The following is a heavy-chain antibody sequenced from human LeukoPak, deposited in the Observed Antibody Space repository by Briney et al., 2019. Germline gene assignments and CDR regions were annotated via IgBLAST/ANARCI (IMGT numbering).Heavy chain of an antibody. CDR2: ISYSGTT. J-gene: IGHJ3*02. D-gene: IGHD1-26*01. CDR1: GASTSSRGYY. V-gene: IGHV4-31*03. CDR3: AKDRELWEVSTGDAVDI. Sequence: PSETLSLTCTVSGASTSSRGYYWNWIRQHPGKGLEWIGYISYSGTTNYNPSLKSRASISQDTSRNQFSLKLQSVTAADTAVYYCAKDRELWEVSTGDAVDIWGQGTMVTVSS.